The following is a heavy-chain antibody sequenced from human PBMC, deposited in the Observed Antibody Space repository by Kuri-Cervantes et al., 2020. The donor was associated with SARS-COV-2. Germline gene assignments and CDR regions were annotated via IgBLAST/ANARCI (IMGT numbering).Heavy chain of an antibody. CDR3: ARVPGGHDAFDI. V-gene: IGHV3-30-3*01. J-gene: IGHJ3*02. CDR1: GFTFSSYA. CDR2: ISYDGSNK. Sequence: GESLKISCAASGFTFSSYAMHWVRQAPGKGLEWVAVISYDGSNKYYADSVKGRFTISRDNSKNTLYLQMNSLRAEDTAVYYRARVPGGHDAFDIWGQGTMVTVSS. D-gene: IGHD3-16*01.